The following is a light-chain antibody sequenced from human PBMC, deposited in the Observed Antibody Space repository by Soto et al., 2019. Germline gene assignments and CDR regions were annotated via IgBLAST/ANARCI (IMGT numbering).Light chain of an antibody. Sequence: QSVLTQPPSASGSPGQSVTISCTGTSGDVGAYDYVSWYQQHPGKAPKLMIYEINKRPSGVPDRFSGSKSGNTASLTVSGLQAEDEADYYCSSFAGSNNFPYVFXTGTKVTVL. CDR3: SSFAGSNNFPYV. V-gene: IGLV2-8*01. CDR2: EIN. J-gene: IGLJ1*01. CDR1: SGDVGAYDY.